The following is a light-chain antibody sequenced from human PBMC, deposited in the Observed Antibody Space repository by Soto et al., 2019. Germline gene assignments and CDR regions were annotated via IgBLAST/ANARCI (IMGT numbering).Light chain of an antibody. CDR2: AAS. Sequence: DIQLTQSPSFLSASVGDRVTVTCRASQVINNYLAWYQQKPGKAPKLLIYAASTLQLGVPSRFSGSGSGTEFTLPINSLQPEDFATYFCQHLDGDRLYTFGQGTKLDI. J-gene: IGKJ2*01. CDR1: QVINNY. V-gene: IGKV1-9*01. CDR3: QHLDGDRLYT.